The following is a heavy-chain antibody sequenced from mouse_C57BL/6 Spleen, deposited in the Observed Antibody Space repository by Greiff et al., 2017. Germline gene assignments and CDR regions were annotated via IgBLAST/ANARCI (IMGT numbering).Heavy chain of an antibody. J-gene: IGHJ1*03. Sequence: EVKLQESGPGLVKPSQSLSLTCSVTGYSITSGYYWNWIRQFPGNKLEWMGYISYDGSNNYNPSLKNRISITRDTSKNQFFLKLNSVTTEDTATYYGARGGGNNYDNWYFDVWGTGTTVTVSS. CDR2: ISYDGSN. D-gene: IGHD1-1*02. CDR1: GYSITSGYY. CDR3: ARGGGNNYDNWYFDV. V-gene: IGHV3-6*01.